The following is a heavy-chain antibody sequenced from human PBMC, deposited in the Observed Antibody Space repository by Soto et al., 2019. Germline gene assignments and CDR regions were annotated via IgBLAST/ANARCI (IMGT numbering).Heavy chain of an antibody. J-gene: IGHJ3*02. CDR1: GGTFSSDA. CDR3: ARAFIVVILAAVQPPPENAFDI. V-gene: IGHV1-69*13. D-gene: IGHD2-2*01. CDR2: IIPILGTA. Sequence: GASVKVSCKASGGTFSSDAISWVRQAPGQGLEWMGGIIPILGTANYAQKFQGRVSITADESTSTAYMELSSLRSEDTAVYYCARAFIVVILAAVQPPPENAFDIWGQGTMVTVSS.